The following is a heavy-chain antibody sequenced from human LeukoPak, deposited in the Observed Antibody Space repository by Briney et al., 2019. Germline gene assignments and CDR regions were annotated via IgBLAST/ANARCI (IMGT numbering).Heavy chain of an antibody. CDR3: ARDLILGRASDY. D-gene: IGHD2-21*01. CDR2: ISSSSSYI. CDR1: GFTFSSYS. V-gene: IGHV3-21*01. Sequence: GGSLRLSCAAPGFTFSSYSMNWVRQAPGKGLEWVSSISSSSSYIYYADSVKGRFTISRDNAKNSLYLQMNSLRAEDTAVYYCARDLILGRASDYWGQGTLVTVSS. J-gene: IGHJ4*02.